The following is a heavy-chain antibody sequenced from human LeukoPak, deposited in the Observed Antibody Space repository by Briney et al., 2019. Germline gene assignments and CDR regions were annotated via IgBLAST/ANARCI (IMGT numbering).Heavy chain of an antibody. CDR3: AEGQPLGYCSSSSCSEWFDP. D-gene: IGHD2-2*01. V-gene: IGHV3-23*01. CDR2: ISGSGGST. Sequence: GGSLRLSCAASGFTFSSYAMSWVRQAPGKGLEWVSAISGSGGSTYYADSVKGRFTISRDNTKNTLYLQMNSLRAEDTAVYYCAEGQPLGYCSSSSCSEWFDPWGQGTLVTVSS. CDR1: GFTFSSYA. J-gene: IGHJ5*02.